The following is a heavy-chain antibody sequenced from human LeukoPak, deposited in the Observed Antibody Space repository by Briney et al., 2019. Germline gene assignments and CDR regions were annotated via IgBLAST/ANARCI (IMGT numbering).Heavy chain of an antibody. Sequence: SETLSLTCAVYGGSFSGYYWSWIRQPPGKGLEWIGEINHSGSTNYNPSLKSRVTISVDTSKNQISLRLSSVTAADTAVYYCAGDMGYCSGNICHSYYYYGVDVWGQGTTVTVSS. CDR1: GGSFSGYY. CDR3: AGDMGYCSGNICHSYYYYGVDV. D-gene: IGHD2-15*01. J-gene: IGHJ6*02. V-gene: IGHV4-34*01. CDR2: INHSGST.